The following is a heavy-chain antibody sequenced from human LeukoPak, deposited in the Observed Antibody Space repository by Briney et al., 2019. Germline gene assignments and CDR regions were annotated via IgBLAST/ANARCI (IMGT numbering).Heavy chain of an antibody. CDR1: GGTFSKYA. V-gene: IGHV1-69*10. CDR3: ARVGPLGGSSWYAGILGYSDF. CDR2: IIPALGSS. Sequence: VASVKVSCKASGGTFSKYAINWVRQAPGKGLEWMGGIIPALGSSNYAQKFQGRVTLTTDTSTNTAYMGMSSLRSEDTAVYYCARVGPLGGSSWYAGILGYSDFWGQGTLVTVSS. J-gene: IGHJ4*02. D-gene: IGHD6-13*01.